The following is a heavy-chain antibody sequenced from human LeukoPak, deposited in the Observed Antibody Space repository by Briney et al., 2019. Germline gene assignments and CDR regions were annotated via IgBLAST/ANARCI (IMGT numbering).Heavy chain of an antibody. CDR3: ARDGGTVVTAYEYFQH. Sequence: GGSLRLSCAASGFTFSSYAMSWVRQAPGKGLEWVSAISGSGGSTYYADSVKGRFTISRDNSKNTLYLQMNSLRAEDTAVYYCARDGGTVVTAYEYFQHWGQGTLVTVSS. D-gene: IGHD2-21*02. V-gene: IGHV3-23*01. CDR2: ISGSGGST. J-gene: IGHJ1*01. CDR1: GFTFSSYA.